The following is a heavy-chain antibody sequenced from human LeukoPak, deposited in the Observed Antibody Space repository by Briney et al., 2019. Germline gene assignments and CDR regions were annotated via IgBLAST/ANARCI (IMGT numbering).Heavy chain of an antibody. CDR3: ARSAFLVTAPGLYYFDY. D-gene: IGHD6-13*01. CDR1: GGSISSYY. Sequence: SETLSLTCTVSGGSISSYYWSWIHQPAGKGLEWIGHIYNSGSTNYNPSLKGRVTMSVATSKNQFSLHLSSVTAADTAVYYCARSAFLVTAPGLYYFDYWGQGTLVAVSS. V-gene: IGHV4-4*07. CDR2: IYNSGST. J-gene: IGHJ4*02.